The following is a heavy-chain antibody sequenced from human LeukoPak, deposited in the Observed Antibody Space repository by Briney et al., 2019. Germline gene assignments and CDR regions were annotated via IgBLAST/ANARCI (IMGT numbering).Heavy chain of an antibody. CDR1: GFYFNTYS. CDR2: ISSSSNYI. Sequence: GGSLRLSCVASGFYFNTYSLNWVRRAPGKGLGWVASISSSSNYIRYADSMKGRVTISRDNAKNSLYLQMDSLRVDDTAVYYCARPLQGSYAMDVWGLGTTVIVSS. CDR3: ARPLQGSYAMDV. J-gene: IGHJ6*02. V-gene: IGHV3-21*06.